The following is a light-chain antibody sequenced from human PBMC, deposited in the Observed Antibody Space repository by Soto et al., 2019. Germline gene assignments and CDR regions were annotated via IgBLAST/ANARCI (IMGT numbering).Light chain of an antibody. CDR3: QQRSHGPRS. Sequence: EIVLTQSPATLSLSPGDRATLSCRASQSVSSSLAWYQQKPGQAPRLLIYDASNRATGIPARFSGSGSGTDCTITIRSLEREEFAVYYCQQRSHGPRSLGQWTKLEIK. J-gene: IGKJ2*03. CDR1: QSVSSS. CDR2: DAS. V-gene: IGKV3-11*01.